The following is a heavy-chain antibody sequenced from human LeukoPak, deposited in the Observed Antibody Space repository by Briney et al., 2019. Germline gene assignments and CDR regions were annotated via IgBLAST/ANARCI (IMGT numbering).Heavy chain of an antibody. V-gene: IGHV3-23*01. CDR2: ITGSGDNT. J-gene: IGHJ5*01. CDR3: AQDKSGGSYS. CDR1: GFTFSNYG. Sequence: GGSLRLSCAASGFTFSNYGMSWVRQAPGKGLEWVSHITGSGDNTYYADSVKGRFTISRDNSKNTLYLQMNSLRVEDTAVYYCAQDKSGGSYSGGQGTLVIVSS. D-gene: IGHD1-26*01.